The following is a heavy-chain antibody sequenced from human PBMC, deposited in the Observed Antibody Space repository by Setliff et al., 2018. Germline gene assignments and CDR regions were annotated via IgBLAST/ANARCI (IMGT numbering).Heavy chain of an antibody. CDR3: AVDHVTNIAESGYGYTWIDP. V-gene: IGHV4-61*02. Sequence: SETLSLTCTVSGGSITDENSWWAWIRQPAGKRPEWLGLIYIRGGTDYNPSLKSRVTISLDTSRNQFSLNLTSVTAADTAVYYCAVDHVTNIAESGYGYTWIDPWGHGIPVTVSS. CDR2: IYIRGGT. D-gene: IGHD6-19*01. CDR1: GGSITDENSW. J-gene: IGHJ5*02.